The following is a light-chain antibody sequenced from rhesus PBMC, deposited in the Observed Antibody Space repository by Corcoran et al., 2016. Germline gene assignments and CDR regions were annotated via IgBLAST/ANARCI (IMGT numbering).Light chain of an antibody. CDR3: QHGYGTPYS. V-gene: IGKV1-25*01. CDR2: KAA. CDR1: QGIGKY. J-gene: IGKJ2*01. Sequence: DIQMTQSPSSLSASVGDTVTITCQASQGIGKYLAWYQLKPGKAPKLLIYKAATFQSGVPSRFSGSGYGTDFTLTIGSLQPEDFATYYCQHGYGTPYSFGQGTKVEIK.